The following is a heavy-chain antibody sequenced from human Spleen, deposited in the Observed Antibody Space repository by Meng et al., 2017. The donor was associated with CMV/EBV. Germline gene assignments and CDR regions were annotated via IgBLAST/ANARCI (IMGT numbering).Heavy chain of an antibody. D-gene: IGHD2-2*01. CDR2: ISPRSGAT. Sequence: YTFTDHDMYWVRQAPGQGLEWMGWISPRSGATKYAQRFQGRITMTRDTSISTAYMELSSLKSDDTAVYYCARGRFCSTASCYALFDLWGQGALVTVSS. CDR3: ARGRFCSTASCYALFDL. CDR1: YTFTDHD. V-gene: IGHV1-2*02. J-gene: IGHJ4*02.